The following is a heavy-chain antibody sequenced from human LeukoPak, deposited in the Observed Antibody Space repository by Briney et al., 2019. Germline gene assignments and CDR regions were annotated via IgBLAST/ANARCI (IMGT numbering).Heavy chain of an antibody. Sequence: GGSLRLSCAASGFTFSSRAMYWVRQAPAKGLEWVAGLSYDGSNTYYLDSVKSRFTISGDNSKNTLYLQMDSLRTEDTAVYYCAKDPHQLILSNYFDDWGQGTLVTVSS. CDR2: LSYDGSNT. D-gene: IGHD2/OR15-2a*01. CDR3: AKDPHQLILSNYFDD. J-gene: IGHJ4*02. V-gene: IGHV3-30*18. CDR1: GFTFSSRA.